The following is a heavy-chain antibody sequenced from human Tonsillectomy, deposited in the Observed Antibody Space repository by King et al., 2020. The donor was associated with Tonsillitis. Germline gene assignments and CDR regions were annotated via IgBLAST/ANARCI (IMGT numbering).Heavy chain of an antibody. CDR3: AKPRWYYGSGSYYKFDY. Sequence: VQLVESGGGLVQPGGSLRLSCAASGFTFSSYAMSWVRQAPGKGLEWVPVIYSGGSSPYYADSVKGRFTISRDNSKNTLYLQMNSLRAEDTAVYYCAKPRWYYGSGSYYKFDYWGQGTLVTVSS. V-gene: IGHV3-23*03. D-gene: IGHD3-10*01. CDR1: GFTFSSYA. J-gene: IGHJ4*02. CDR2: IYSGGSSP.